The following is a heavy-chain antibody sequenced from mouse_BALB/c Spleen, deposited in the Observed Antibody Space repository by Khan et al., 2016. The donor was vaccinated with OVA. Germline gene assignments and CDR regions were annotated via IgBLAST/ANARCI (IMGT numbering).Heavy chain of an antibody. J-gene: IGHJ4*01. V-gene: IGHV3-2*02. Sequence: EVQLVESGPGLVKPSQSLSLTCTVTGYSITTNYAWDWIRQFPGNKLEWMGYISYSGSTSYNPSLKSRISITRDTSKNQFFLQLKSVTTEDTATYYCARKNYYGYALDYWGQGTSVTVSS. D-gene: IGHD1-1*01. CDR2: ISYSGST. CDR3: ARKNYYGYALDY. CDR1: GYSITTNYA.